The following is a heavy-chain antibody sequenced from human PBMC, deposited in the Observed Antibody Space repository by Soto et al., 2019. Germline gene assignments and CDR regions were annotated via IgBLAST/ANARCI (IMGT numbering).Heavy chain of an antibody. CDR2: SSGYNGNT. J-gene: IGHJ5*02. CDR3: ARVGDIAVVGPWFDP. V-gene: IGHV1-18*04. Sequence: QVQLVQSGGEVKKPGASVKVSCKASGYIFTDYGISWVRQAPGQGLEWMGWSSGYNGNTNYAQKFQGRVTMTTETSTNTAYMELGSLRSDDTAVYYCARVGDIAVVGPWFDPWGQGTPVTVSS. D-gene: IGHD2-2*01. CDR1: GYIFTDYG.